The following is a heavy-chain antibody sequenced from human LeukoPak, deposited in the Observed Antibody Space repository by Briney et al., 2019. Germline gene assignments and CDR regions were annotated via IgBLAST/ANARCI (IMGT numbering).Heavy chain of an antibody. CDR3: ARDPLRYLRVGHYDY. CDR1: GFTFSNSA. CDR2: IDYDSSHI. V-gene: IGHV3-21*01. D-gene: IGHD3-9*01. J-gene: IGHJ4*02. Sequence: GGSLRLSCAASGFTFSNSAMNWVRQVPGKGLEWVSSIDYDSSHIYYAASVRGRFTISRENARNSVYLQMNSLRVEDTAVYYCARDPLRYLRVGHYDYWGQGTLVAVSS.